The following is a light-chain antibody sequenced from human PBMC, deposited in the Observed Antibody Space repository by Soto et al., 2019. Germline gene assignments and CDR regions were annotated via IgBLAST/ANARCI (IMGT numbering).Light chain of an antibody. CDR2: EAI. CDR3: CSYAGDSTWV. Sequence: QSALTQAAAVSGSPGQSITISCTGSRNDIGSFRFVSWYQQHPGKAPKLIIYEAIKRPSGVSDRFSASKSGNTASLTISGLQAEDEADYYCCSYAGDSTWVFGGGTQLTVL. V-gene: IGLV2-23*01. CDR1: RNDIGSFRF. J-gene: IGLJ3*02.